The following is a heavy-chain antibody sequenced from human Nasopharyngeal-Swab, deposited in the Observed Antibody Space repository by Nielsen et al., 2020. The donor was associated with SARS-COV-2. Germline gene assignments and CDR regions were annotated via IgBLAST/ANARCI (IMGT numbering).Heavy chain of an antibody. J-gene: IGHJ4*02. D-gene: IGHD3-10*01. V-gene: IGHV3-7*01. CDR2: IKQDGSEK. CDR1: GFTSRDYW. CDR3: ARVGGRTSPMGS. Sequence: GGSLRLSCVAPGFTSRDYWMSWFRQAPAKGLEWVASIKQDGSEKNYVDSVKGRFTISRDNAKNSLFLQMDSLRTEDTAFYYCARVGGRTSPMGSWGQGTLVTVSS.